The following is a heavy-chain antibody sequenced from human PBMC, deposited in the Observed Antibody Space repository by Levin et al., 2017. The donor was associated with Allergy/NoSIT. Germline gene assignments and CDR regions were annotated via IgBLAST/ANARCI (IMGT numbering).Heavy chain of an antibody. CDR2: MSFDGSTK. D-gene: IGHD5-12*01. V-gene: IGHV3-30*18. CDR1: GFTFSSYD. J-gene: IGHJ4*02. Sequence: GGSLRLSCAASGFTFSSYDIHWARQAPGKGLEWVALMSFDGSTKYYADSLKGRFSISRDNSKNTVYLQVNSLRTDDTAVYYCAKPYRGYDAAHMTHRIVDYWGQGTLVTVSS. CDR3: AKPYRGYDAAHMTHRIVDY.